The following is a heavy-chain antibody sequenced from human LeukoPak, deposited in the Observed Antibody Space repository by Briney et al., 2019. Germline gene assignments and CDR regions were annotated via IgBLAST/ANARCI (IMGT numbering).Heavy chain of an antibody. CDR2: ISSSSSYI. D-gene: IGHD6-13*01. CDR3: ARDKGIASVGWFDP. V-gene: IGHV3-21*01. Sequence: GGSLRLSCAASGFTFSNYAMSWVRQAPGKGLEWVSSISSSSSYIYYADSVKGRFTISRDNAKNSLYLQMNSLRAEDTAVYYCARDKGIASVGWFDPWGQGTLVTVSS. CDR1: GFTFSNYA. J-gene: IGHJ5*02.